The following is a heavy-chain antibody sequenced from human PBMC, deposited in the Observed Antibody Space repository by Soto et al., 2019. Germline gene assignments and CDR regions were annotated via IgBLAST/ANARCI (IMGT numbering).Heavy chain of an antibody. CDR3: ARGFHGYGDYLGIDY. CDR1: GGSFSGYY. Sequence: QVQLQQWGAGLLKPSETLSLTCAVYGGSFSGYYWTWIRQPPGKGLEWIGEINHRGSTNYNPSLKSRVTISVDTSKNQFSLKLSSVTAADTAVYYCARGFHGYGDYLGIDYWGQGTLVTVSS. J-gene: IGHJ4*02. CDR2: INHRGST. D-gene: IGHD4-17*01. V-gene: IGHV4-34*01.